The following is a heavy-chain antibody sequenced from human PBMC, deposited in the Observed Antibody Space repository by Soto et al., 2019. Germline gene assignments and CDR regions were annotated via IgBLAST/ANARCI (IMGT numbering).Heavy chain of an antibody. D-gene: IGHD4-17*01. J-gene: IGHJ6*02. CDR1: GGPITNY. V-gene: IGHV4-31*03. Sequence: QVQLQESGPGLVEPSQTLSLTCTVSGGPITNYWSWIRQHPGKGLEWIGYIYGSGSTYYNPPLKSRLTMSLDTSKNQLSLKLTSVTAADTAVYYCARVNLDYVTGMDVWGQGTTVTVSS. CDR2: IYGSGST. CDR3: ARVNLDYVTGMDV.